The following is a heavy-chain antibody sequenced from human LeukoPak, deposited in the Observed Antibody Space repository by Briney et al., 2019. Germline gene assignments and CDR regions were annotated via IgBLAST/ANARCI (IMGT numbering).Heavy chain of an antibody. Sequence: SETLSLTCTVSGGSISSYYWSWIRQPPGKGLEWIAYISDIGSINYNPSLKSRVTISLDTSKYQLSLKLRSVTAADTAVYYCAGHHPRNTVDFWGQGTLVTVSS. CDR2: ISDIGSI. D-gene: IGHD2-8*02. V-gene: IGHV4-59*08. CDR3: AGHHPRNTVDF. J-gene: IGHJ4*02. CDR1: GGSISSYY.